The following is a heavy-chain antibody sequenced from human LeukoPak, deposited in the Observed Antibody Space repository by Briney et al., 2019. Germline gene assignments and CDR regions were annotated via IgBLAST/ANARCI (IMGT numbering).Heavy chain of an antibody. CDR3: ARAYSSKEIDS. CDR2: IWYDGTNK. Sequence: GGSLRLSCAASGFSFRSFAMHWVRQAPGKGLDWVAIIWYDGTNKYYAGSVKGRFTISRDNSKNTLFLQMSSLRVEDTAVYYCARAYSSKEIDSWGQGTLVTVSS. D-gene: IGHD6-13*01. V-gene: IGHV3-33*01. CDR1: GFSFRSFA. J-gene: IGHJ4*02.